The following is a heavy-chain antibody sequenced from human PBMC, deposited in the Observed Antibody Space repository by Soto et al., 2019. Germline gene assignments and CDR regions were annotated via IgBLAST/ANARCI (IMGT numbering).Heavy chain of an antibody. CDR3: ARYGSGSYFYYYMDV. V-gene: IGHV4-59*08. CDR1: GGSISSYY. D-gene: IGHD3-10*01. CDR2: IYYSGST. Sequence: SETLSLTCTVSGGSISSYYWSWIRQPPGKGLEWIGYIYYSGSTNYNPSLKSRVTISVDTSKNQFSLKLSSVTAADTAVYYCARYGSGSYFYYYMDVWGKGTTVTVSS. J-gene: IGHJ6*03.